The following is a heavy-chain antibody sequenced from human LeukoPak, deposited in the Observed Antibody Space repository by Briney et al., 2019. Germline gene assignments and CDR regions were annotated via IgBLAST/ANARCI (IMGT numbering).Heavy chain of an antibody. V-gene: IGHV4-34*01. CDR1: GGSFSTYY. CDR2: INHRGDT. CDR3: ARGPTISETGYFDY. J-gene: IGHJ4*03. D-gene: IGHD1-1*01. Sequence: SETLSLICAVYGGSFSTYYWSWIRQSPGKGLEWIAEINHRGDTNYNPSVKSRVTISVDTSKNQFSLKVSSLTAADTAVYYCARGPTISETGYFDYWGQGTLVTVSS.